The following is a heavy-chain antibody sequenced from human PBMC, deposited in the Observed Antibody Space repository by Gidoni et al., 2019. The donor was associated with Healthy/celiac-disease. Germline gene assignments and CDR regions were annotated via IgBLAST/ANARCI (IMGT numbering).Heavy chain of an antibody. CDR2: ISYDGSNK. D-gene: IGHD3-22*01. J-gene: IGHJ4*02. CDR3: ARDRSLVVITWYYFDY. CDR1: GFPFSSYA. V-gene: IGHV3-30*01. Sequence: QVQLVESGGGVVQPGRSLRLSCSASGFPFSSYAMHWVRQAPGKGLEWVAVISYDGSNKYYADSVKGRFTISRDNSKNTLYLQMNSLRAEDTAVYYCARDRSLVVITWYYFDYWGQGTLVTVSS.